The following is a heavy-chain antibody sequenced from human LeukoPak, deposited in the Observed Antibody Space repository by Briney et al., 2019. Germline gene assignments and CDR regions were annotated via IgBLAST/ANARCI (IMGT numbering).Heavy chain of an antibody. Sequence: GGSLRLSCAASGFTFGDYVMSWVRQVPGKGLEWVSGINWNGGSTGYADFVKGRFTISKDNPKNSLYLQMNSLRAEDSALYYCARESSWFGEFNDAFDIWGQGTMVTVSS. J-gene: IGHJ3*02. CDR1: GFTFGDYV. CDR2: INWNGGST. CDR3: ARESSWFGEFNDAFDI. D-gene: IGHD3-10*01. V-gene: IGHV3-20*04.